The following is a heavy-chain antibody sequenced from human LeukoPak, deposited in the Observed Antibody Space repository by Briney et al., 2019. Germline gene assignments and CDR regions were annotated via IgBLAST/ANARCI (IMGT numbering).Heavy chain of an antibody. D-gene: IGHD3-22*01. CDR3: ARVLVYYDSSGYLNNYYYYYMDV. J-gene: IGHJ6*03. CDR2: INAGNGNT. Sequence: ASVKVSCKASGYTFTSYAMNWVRQAPGQRLEWMGWINAGNGNTKYSQEFQGRVTITRDTSASTAYMELSSLRSEDTAVYYCARVLVYYDSSGYLNNYYYYYMDVWGKGTTVTVSS. V-gene: IGHV1-3*03. CDR1: GYTFTSYA.